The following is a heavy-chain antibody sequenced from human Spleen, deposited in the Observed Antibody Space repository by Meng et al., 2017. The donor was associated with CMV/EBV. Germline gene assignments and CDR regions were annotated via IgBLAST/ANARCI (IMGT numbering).Heavy chain of an antibody. J-gene: IGHJ6*02. CDR1: GFTFSAFS. Sequence: GGSLRLSCAASGFTFSAFSMNWVRQGPGKGLEWVSYISSRSSPIYNADSVKGRFTISRDNARNSLYQEMNSLRAEDTAVYYCARVMATMGYYYGMDVWGQGTTVTVSS. D-gene: IGHD5-24*01. CDR2: ISSRSSPI. V-gene: IGHV3-48*04. CDR3: ARVMATMGYYYGMDV.